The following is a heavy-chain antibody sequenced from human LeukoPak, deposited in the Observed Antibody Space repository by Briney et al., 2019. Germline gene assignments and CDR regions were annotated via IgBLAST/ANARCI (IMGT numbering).Heavy chain of an antibody. Sequence: GGSLRLSCAASGFTFSSHEMNWVRQAPGKGLEWVSYISNSGSTIYYADSVRGRFTISRDNAKNSLYLQMNSLRAEDTAVYYCARRGVQLWPHDDYWGQGTLVTVSS. D-gene: IGHD5-18*01. J-gene: IGHJ4*02. CDR2: ISNSGSTI. CDR3: ARRGVQLWPHDDY. CDR1: GFTFSSHE. V-gene: IGHV3-48*03.